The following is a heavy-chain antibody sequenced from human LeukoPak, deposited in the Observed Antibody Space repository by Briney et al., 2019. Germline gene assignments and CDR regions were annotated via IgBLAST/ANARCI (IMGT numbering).Heavy chain of an antibody. CDR3: ARGQWFGELFSHYYYYYYMDV. V-gene: IGHV1-2*02. CDR1: GYTFTGYY. Sequence: ASVKVSCKASGYTFTGYYMHWVRQAPGQGLEWMGWINPNSGGTNYAQKFQGRVTMTRDTSISTAYMELSRLRSDDTAVYYCARGQWFGELFSHYYYYYYMDVWGKGTTVTISS. CDR2: INPNSGGT. D-gene: IGHD3-10*01. J-gene: IGHJ6*03.